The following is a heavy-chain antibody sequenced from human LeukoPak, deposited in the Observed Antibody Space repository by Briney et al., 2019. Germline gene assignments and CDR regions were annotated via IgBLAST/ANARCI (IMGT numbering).Heavy chain of an antibody. J-gene: IGHJ6*02. D-gene: IGHD6-19*01. CDR2: IYYSGST. V-gene: IGHV4-59*01. Sequence: PSETLSLTCTVSGGSISSYYRSWIRQPPGKGLEWIGYIYYSGSTNYNPSLKSRVTISVDTSKNQFSLKLSSVTAADTAVYYCARSSGWYFGYYYYGMDVWGQGTTVTVSS. CDR1: GGSISSYY. CDR3: ARSSGWYFGYYYYGMDV.